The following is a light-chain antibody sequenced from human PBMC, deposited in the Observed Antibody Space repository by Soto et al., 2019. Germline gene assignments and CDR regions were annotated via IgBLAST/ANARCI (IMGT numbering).Light chain of an antibody. CDR1: QSVSSSY. J-gene: IGKJ2*01. CDR3: LQYGSSPYT. CDR2: GAS. V-gene: IGKV3-20*01. Sequence: EIVLTQSPGTLSLSPGERATLSCRASQSVSSSYLAWYQQKPGQAPRPLIYGASSRATGIPDRFSGSGSGTDLTLTISRLEPEDFAVYYCLQYGSSPYTFGQGPKLEI.